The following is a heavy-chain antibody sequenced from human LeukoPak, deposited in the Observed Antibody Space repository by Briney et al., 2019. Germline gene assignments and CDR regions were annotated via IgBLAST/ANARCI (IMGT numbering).Heavy chain of an antibody. V-gene: IGHV4-59*11. CDR3: ARATDYYYDSSGYYLDY. J-gene: IGHJ4*02. CDR2: IYYSGST. Sequence: SETLSLTCTVSGGSISSHYWSWIRQPPGKGLEWIGYIYYSGSTNYNPSLKSRVTISVDTSKNQFSLKLSSMTAADTAVYYCARATDYYYDSSGYYLDYWGQGTLVTVSS. CDR1: GGSISSHY. D-gene: IGHD3-22*01.